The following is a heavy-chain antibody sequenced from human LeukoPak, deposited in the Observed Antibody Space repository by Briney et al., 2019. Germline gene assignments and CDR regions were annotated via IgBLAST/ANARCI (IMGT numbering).Heavy chain of an antibody. D-gene: IGHD2-15*01. J-gene: IGHJ6*02. CDR3: ARRRLVLSYYYYGMDV. CDR2: IYYSGST. Sequence: SETLSLTCTVSGGSISSSSYYWGWIRQRPGKGLEWIGSIYYSGSTYYNPSLKSRVTISVDTSKNQFSLKLSSVTAADTAVYYCARRRLVLSYYYYGMDVWGQGTTVTVSS. CDR1: GGSISSSSYY. V-gene: IGHV4-39*01.